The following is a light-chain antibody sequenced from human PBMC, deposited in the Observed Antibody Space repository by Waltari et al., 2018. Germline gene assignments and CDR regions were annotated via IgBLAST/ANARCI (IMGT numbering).Light chain of an antibody. CDR2: WAS. CDR3: QQYYSTPYT. CDR1: QSVLSSSNNKNY. J-gene: IGKJ2*01. V-gene: IGKV4-1*01. Sequence: DIVMTQSPDSPAVSLGERATINCRSGQSVLSSSNNKNYLAWYQQKLGQPPKLLIYWASTRESGVPDRFNGSGSGTDFTLTISSLQAEDVAVYYCQQYYSTPYTFGQGTKLEIK.